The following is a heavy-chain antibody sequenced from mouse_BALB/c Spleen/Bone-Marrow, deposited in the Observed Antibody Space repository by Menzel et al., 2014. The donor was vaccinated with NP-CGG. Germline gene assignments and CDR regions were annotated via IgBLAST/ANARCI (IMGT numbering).Heavy chain of an antibody. J-gene: IGHJ2*01. CDR2: IYPGDGDT. CDR1: GYVFSTYW. CDR3: ARGGISVDY. Sequence: VQLQQSGAELVRPGSSVKISCGSSGYVFSTYWINWVKQRPGQGLEWIGQIYPGDGDTDYNGKFKDKATLTADKSSNTAYMQLSSLTSGDSAVYFCARGGISVDYWGQGTTLTVSS. V-gene: IGHV1-80*01.